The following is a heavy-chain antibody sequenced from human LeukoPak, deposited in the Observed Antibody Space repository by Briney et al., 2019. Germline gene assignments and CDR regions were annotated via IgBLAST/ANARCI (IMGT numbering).Heavy chain of an antibody. J-gene: IGHJ4*02. CDR2: ITNKAFGGTA. V-gene: IGHV3-49*03. CDR3: ARGTVVNPKLWYYLDS. Sequence: GGSLRLSCTASGFNFGDYAMSWFRQAPEKGLEGVGFITNKAFGGTAEYAASVKGRFTISRDDSRSIAYLQMDNLRAEDTAVYYCARGTVVNPKLWYYLDSWGQGTLVTVSS. CDR1: GFNFGDYA. D-gene: IGHD4-23*01.